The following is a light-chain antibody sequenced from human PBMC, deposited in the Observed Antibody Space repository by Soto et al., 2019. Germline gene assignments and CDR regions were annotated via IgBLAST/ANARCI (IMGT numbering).Light chain of an antibody. Sequence: IVMTQSPATLSVSQGERATLSCRASQSVNSNLAWYQQKPGQAPRLLISGASTRATGIPARFSGSGYETEFTLTISSLQSEDFAVYYCQQYNNWWTYGQGTKLEMK. CDR1: QSVNSN. V-gene: IGKV3-15*01. CDR3: QQYNNWWT. CDR2: GAS. J-gene: IGKJ1*01.